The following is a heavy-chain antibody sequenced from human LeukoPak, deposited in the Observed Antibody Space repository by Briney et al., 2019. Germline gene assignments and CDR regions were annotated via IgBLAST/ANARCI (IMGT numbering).Heavy chain of an antibody. CDR2: XXXXGST. J-gene: IGHJ6*04. CDR1: GFAISSNY. V-gene: IGHV3-53*01. D-gene: IGHD3-16*01. Sequence: GGSLRLSCAASGFAISSNYMSWVRQPPGKGLXXXXXXXXXGSTYYADSVKGRFTISRDNFKNTLSLQMDSLRGEDTAVYYCARDQVLRGSYRTYYYGMDVWGKGTTVTVSS. CDR3: ARDQVLRGSYRTYYYGMDV.